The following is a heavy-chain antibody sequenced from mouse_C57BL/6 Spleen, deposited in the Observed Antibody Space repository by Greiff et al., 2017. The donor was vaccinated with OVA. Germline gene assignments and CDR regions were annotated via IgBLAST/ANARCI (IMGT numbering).Heavy chain of an antibody. D-gene: IGHD4-1*01. V-gene: IGHV1-59*01. CDR2: IDPSDSYT. Sequence: QVQLQQPGAELVRPGTSVKLSCKASGYTFTSYWMHWVKQRPGQGLEWIGVIDPSDSYTNYNQKFKGKATLTVDTSSSTAYMQLSSLTSEDAAVYYCARGRRTDFDYWGQGTTLTVSS. CDR1: GYTFTSYW. CDR3: ARGRRTDFDY. J-gene: IGHJ2*01.